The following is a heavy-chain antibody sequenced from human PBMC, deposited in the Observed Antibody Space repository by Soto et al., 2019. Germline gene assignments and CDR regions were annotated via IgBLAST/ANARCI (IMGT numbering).Heavy chain of an antibody. V-gene: IGHV1-18*01. Sequence: QVQLVQSGAEVKKPGASVKVSCKASGYTFTSYGITWVRQAPGQGLEWMGWISAYNGNTNYAQKLQGRVTMTTDTATSTANMELRSLRSDDTAVYYCARDRGSYALDYWGQGTLVTVSS. D-gene: IGHD1-26*01. J-gene: IGHJ4*02. CDR3: ARDRGSYALDY. CDR2: ISAYNGNT. CDR1: GYTFTSYG.